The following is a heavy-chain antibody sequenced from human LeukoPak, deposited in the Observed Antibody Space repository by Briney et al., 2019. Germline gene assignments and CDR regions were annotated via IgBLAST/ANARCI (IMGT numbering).Heavy chain of an antibody. CDR2: ISGSGGST. Sequence: GGSLRLSCAASGFTFSSYAMSWVRQAPGKGLEWVSAISGSGGSTYYADSVKGRFTISRDNSKNTLYLQMNSLRPEETAVYYCAKDFVTMVRGVSSYFDYWGQGTLVTVSS. J-gene: IGHJ4*02. V-gene: IGHV3-23*01. CDR3: AKDFVTMVRGVSSYFDY. CDR1: GFTFSSYA. D-gene: IGHD3-10*01.